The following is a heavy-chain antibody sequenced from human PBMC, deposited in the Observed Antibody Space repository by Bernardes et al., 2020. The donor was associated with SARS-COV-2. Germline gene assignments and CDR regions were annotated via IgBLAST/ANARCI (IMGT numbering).Heavy chain of an antibody. D-gene: IGHD1-26*01. CDR2: INPNSGGT. Sequence: ASVKVSCKASGYTFTDYYIHWVRQAPGQGFEWMGWINPNSGGTKYAQRFQGRVTMTRDTSISTAYMELIRVRSDDTAIYYCARCNPTLGATDCLDYWGQGTLVTVSS. CDR3: ARCNPTLGATDCLDY. CDR1: GYTFTDYY. J-gene: IGHJ4*02. V-gene: IGHV1-2*02.